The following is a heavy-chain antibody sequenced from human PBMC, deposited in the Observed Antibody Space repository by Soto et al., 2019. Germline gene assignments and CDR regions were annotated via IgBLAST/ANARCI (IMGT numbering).Heavy chain of an antibody. CDR1: GFTFSTYS. CDR2: ISSSSTTM. Sequence: GSLRLSCAASGFTFSTYSMNWVRQAPGKGLEWVSYISSSSTTMSYADSVKGRFTISRDNAKDSLYLQMNSLRVEDTAVYFCASGRSAGYVFGSWGQGNLVTVSS. D-gene: IGHD5-12*01. V-gene: IGHV3-48*01. CDR3: ASGRSAGYVFGS. J-gene: IGHJ5*01.